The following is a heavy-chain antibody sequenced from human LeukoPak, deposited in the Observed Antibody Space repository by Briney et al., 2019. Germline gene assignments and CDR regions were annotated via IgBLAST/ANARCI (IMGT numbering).Heavy chain of an antibody. CDR3: AKGWSVLTTPFDS. V-gene: IGHV3-23*01. Sequence: GGSLRLSCAASGFSFSNYAMNWVRQTPGKGLEWVSVISNSGGSTYYADSVKGRFTISRDNSKNTLYLQMNNLRAEDTAVYYCAKGWSVLTTPFDSWGQGTLVTVSS. CDR2: ISNSGGST. J-gene: IGHJ4*02. CDR1: GFSFSNYA. D-gene: IGHD2-15*01.